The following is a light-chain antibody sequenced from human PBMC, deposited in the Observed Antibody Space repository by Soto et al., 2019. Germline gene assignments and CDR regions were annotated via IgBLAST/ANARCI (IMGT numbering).Light chain of an antibody. CDR2: GAS. CDR3: QQYNIWPPIT. CDR1: QSVTTN. Sequence: EIVMTQSPATLSVSPGDRDTLSCRASQSVTTNLAWYQQKPGQAPRLLIYGASTRAPRIPARFSGSGSVTEFTLTISSLQSEDFAVYDCQQYNIWPPITFGQGTRLEIK. J-gene: IGKJ5*01. V-gene: IGKV3-15*01.